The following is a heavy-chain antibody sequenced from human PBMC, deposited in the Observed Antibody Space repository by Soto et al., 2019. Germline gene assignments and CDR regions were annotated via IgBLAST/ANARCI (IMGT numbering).Heavy chain of an antibody. CDR1: GFTFSSYW. CDR3: ARDHGLVDTAMANYFDY. V-gene: IGHV3-21*01. CDR2: ISSSSSYI. Sequence: PGGSLRLSCAASGFTFSSYWMSWVRQAPGKGLEWVSSISSSSSYIYYADSVKGRFTISRDNAKNSLYLQMNSLRAEDTAVYYCARDHGLVDTAMANYFDYWGQGTLVTVSS. J-gene: IGHJ4*02. D-gene: IGHD5-18*01.